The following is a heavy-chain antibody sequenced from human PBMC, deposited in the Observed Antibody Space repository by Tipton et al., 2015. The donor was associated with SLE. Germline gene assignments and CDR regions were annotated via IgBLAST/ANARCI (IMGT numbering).Heavy chain of an antibody. CDR3: ARAGGGDSNWFDP. CDR1: GGSISSSSYY. D-gene: IGHD2-21*01. V-gene: IGHV4-39*07. Sequence: TLSPTCTVSGGSISSSSYYWGWIRQPPGKGLEWIGGIYYSGSTYYNPSLKSRVTISVDTSKNQFSLKLSSVTAADTAVYYCARAGGGDSNWFDPWGQGTLFTVSS. CDR2: IYYSGST. J-gene: IGHJ5*02.